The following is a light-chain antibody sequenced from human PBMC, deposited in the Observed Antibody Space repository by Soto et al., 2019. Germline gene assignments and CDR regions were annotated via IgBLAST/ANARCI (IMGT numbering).Light chain of an antibody. CDR3: QQYYSTPYT. Sequence: DIVMTQSPDSLAVSLGERAAINCKSSPSVLYYSNSKNYLAWYQQKPGQPPKLLISWASTRESGVPDRFSGSGSGTDFTLTISSLQAEDVAVYYCQQYYSTPYTFGQGTKLEIK. J-gene: IGKJ2*01. V-gene: IGKV4-1*01. CDR2: WAS. CDR1: PSVLYYSNSKNY.